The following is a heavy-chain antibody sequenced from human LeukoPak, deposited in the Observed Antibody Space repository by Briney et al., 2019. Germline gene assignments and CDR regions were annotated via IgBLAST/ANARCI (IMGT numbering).Heavy chain of an antibody. D-gene: IGHD5-18*01. V-gene: IGHV4-61*02. Sequence: SQTLSLTCTVSGGSNSSGSYYWSWIRQPAGKGLEWIGRIYTSGSTNYNPSLKSRVTISVDTSKNQFSLKLSSVTAADTAVYYCARESYSYGFYYFDYWGQGTLVTVSP. CDR2: IYTSGST. CDR1: GGSNSSGSYY. J-gene: IGHJ4*02. CDR3: ARESYSYGFYYFDY.